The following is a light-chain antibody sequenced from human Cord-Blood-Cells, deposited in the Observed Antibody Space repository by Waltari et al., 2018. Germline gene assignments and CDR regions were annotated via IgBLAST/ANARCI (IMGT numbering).Light chain of an antibody. V-gene: IGKV1-39*01. CDR3: QQSYSTPWT. Sequence: DIKMTQSQSSLSESVGDRVTITCRASQSIRSYLNVYQQKPGKARKLLIYAASSLQSGVPARVSGSESGRDGTLTISSLQPEEFATDDCQQSYSTPWTFGQGTKVEIK. J-gene: IGKJ1*01. CDR1: QSIRSY. CDR2: AAS.